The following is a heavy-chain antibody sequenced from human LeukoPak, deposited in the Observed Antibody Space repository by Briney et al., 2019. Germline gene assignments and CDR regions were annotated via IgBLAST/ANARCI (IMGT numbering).Heavy chain of an antibody. CDR3: ARDRSSRYYFDY. J-gene: IGHJ4*02. D-gene: IGHD6-13*01. V-gene: IGHV1-8*01. CDR2: MNPNSGNT. CDR1: GYTFTSYD. Sequence: AASVKVSCKASGYTFTSYDINWVRQATGQGLEWMGWMNPNSGNTGYAQKFQGRVTMTRNTSISTAYMELSSLRSEDTAEYYCARDRSSRYYFDYWGQGTLVTVSS.